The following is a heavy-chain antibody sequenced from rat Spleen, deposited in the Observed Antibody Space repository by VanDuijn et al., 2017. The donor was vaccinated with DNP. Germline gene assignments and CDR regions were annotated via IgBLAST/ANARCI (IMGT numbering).Heavy chain of an antibody. CDR1: GFTFSTYD. J-gene: IGHJ2*01. V-gene: IGHV5S13*01. D-gene: IGHD1-9*01. CDR3: TRQGYYGYNAY. CDR2: ISYDGVHA. Sequence: EVQLVESGGGLVQPGRSLKISCAASGFTFSTYDMTWVRQAPARGLEWVASISYDGVHAYYRGSVKGRFTISRDNAQNTLYLQMSKLGAEDTAIYYCTRQGYYGYNAYWGQGVMVTVSS.